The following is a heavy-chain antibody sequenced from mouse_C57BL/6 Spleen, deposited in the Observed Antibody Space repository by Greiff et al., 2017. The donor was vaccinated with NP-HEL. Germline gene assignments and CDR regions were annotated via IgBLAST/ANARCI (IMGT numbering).Heavy chain of an antibody. V-gene: IGHV1-26*01. CDR1: GYTFTDYY. CDR2: INPNNGGT. D-gene: IGHD4-1*01. Sequence: VQLQQSGPELVKPGASVKISCKASGYTFTDYYMNWVKQSHGKSLEWIGDINPNNGGTSYNQKFKGKATLTVDKSSSTAYMELRSLTSEDSAVYYCARSLTGTPDYWGQGTTLTVSS. CDR3: ARSLTGTPDY. J-gene: IGHJ2*01.